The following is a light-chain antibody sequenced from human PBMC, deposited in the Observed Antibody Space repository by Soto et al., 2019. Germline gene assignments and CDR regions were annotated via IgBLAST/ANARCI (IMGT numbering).Light chain of an antibody. CDR1: QSISSC. CDR3: QQHNSYPRT. J-gene: IGKJ1*01. V-gene: IGKV1-5*01. Sequence: DIQLTQSPSTLSAYVGDRATITCRASQSISSCYAACHQKPGDPPQLLIYYAASWESGVPSSFIGGGAGTAFTPTIISLQPHDFATDYCQQHNSYPRTFGQGTKVDI. CDR2: YAA.